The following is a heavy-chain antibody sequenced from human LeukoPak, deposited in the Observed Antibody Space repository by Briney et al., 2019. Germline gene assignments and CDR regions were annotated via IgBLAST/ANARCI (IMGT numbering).Heavy chain of an antibody. V-gene: IGHV4-38-2*02. CDR1: GDSISRDYY. CDR2: IYHSGYT. D-gene: IGHD3-22*01. J-gene: IGHJ4*02. CDR3: ARDPRNNSGFYMRSIDY. Sequence: SETLSLTCAVSGDSISRDYYWGLIRQPPGQGLEWIGSIYHSGYTYYYPSLKSRVTISVDTSKNQFSLKLNSVTAADTAVYYCARDPRNNSGFYMRSIDYWGQGTLVTVSS.